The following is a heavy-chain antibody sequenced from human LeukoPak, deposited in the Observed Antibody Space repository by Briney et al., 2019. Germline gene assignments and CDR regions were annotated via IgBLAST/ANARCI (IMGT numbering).Heavy chain of an antibody. CDR2: IGGSGGRT. Sequence: GGSLRFSCAVSGITLSNYGMSWVRQALGKGLEWVAGIGGSGGRTNYADSVKGRFTISRDNPKNTLYLQMNSLRAEDTAVYFCAKRGVVIRVILVGFHKEAYYFDSWGQGALVIVSS. D-gene: IGHD3-22*01. V-gene: IGHV3-23*01. CDR1: GITLSNYG. J-gene: IGHJ4*02. CDR3: AKRGVVIRVILVGFHKEAYYFDS.